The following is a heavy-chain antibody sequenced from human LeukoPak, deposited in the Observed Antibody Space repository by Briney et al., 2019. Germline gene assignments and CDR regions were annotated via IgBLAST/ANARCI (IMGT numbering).Heavy chain of an antibody. CDR2: INPSGGST. D-gene: IGHD3-9*01. Sequence: GASVKVSCKASGYIFTSYFMHWVRQAPGQGLEWMGLINPSGGSTRYAQKFQGRVTMTRDMSTSTVYMELSSLRSEDTAVYYCAREPVADKYYFDYWGQGTLVTVSS. CDR3: AREPVADKYYFDY. CDR1: GYIFTSYF. J-gene: IGHJ4*02. V-gene: IGHV1-46*01.